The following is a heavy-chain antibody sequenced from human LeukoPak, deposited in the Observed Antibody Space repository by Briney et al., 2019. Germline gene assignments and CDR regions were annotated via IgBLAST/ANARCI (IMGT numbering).Heavy chain of an antibody. D-gene: IGHD2-15*01. CDR3: ARKGPKYCSGGSCYRSDY. J-gene: IGHJ4*02. CDR1: GEALSRYH. Sequence: SETLSLTCAVYGEALSRYHSSWVRQPPRKGLDWIGEINHSGSTNYDPSLKSRVTISVDTSKNQFSLKLSSVTAADTAVYYCARKGPKYCSGGSCYRSDYWGQGTLVSVSS. CDR2: INHSGST. V-gene: IGHV4-34*01.